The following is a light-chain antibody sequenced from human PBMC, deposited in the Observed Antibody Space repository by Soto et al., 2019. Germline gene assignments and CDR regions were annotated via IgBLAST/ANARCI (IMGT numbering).Light chain of an antibody. CDR2: LNSDGSH. Sequence: QPVPTQSPSASASLGASVKLTCTLSSGHSSYAIAWHQQQPEKGPRYLMKLNSDGSHSKGDGIPDRFSGSSSGAERYLTISSLQSEDETDYYCQTWDTGIRVVFGGGTKLTVL. CDR3: QTWDTGIRVV. V-gene: IGLV4-69*01. CDR1: SGHSSYA. J-gene: IGLJ2*01.